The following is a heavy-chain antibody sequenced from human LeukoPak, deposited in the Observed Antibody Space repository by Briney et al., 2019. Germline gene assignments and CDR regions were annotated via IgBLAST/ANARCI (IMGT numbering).Heavy chain of an antibody. V-gene: IGHV3-9*01. CDR2: INWNSGLI. CDR1: GFTFDDYA. D-gene: IGHD3-10*01. Sequence: GGSLRLSCAASGFTFDDYAMHWVRQAPGKVLEWLSGINWNSGLISYADAVNGRFTISGHNAKNSLYLQMNSLRAEDTALYYCAKDIFHLYGSGSSLDYWGQGTMVTVSS. CDR3: AKDIFHLYGSGSSLDY. J-gene: IGHJ4*02.